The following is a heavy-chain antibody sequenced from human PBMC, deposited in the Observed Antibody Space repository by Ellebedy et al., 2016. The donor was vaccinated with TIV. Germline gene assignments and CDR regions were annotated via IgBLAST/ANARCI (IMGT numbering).Heavy chain of an antibody. D-gene: IGHD1-1*01. CDR3: ARVHCSITTCDYYYMDV. CDR2: IFDSGSS. V-gene: IGHV4-59*01. Sequence: SETLSLTXTVSGGSISNYYWSWIRRPPGKGLEWIGYIFDSGSSNYNPSLKSRVTMSVDTSKNHFSLKLSSVTAADTAVYYCARVHCSITTCDYYYMDVWGKGTTVTVSS. CDR1: GGSISNYY. J-gene: IGHJ6*03.